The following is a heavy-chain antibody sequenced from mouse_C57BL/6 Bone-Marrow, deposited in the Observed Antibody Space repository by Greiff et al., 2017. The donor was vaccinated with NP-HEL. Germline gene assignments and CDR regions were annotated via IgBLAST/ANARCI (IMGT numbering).Heavy chain of an antibody. D-gene: IGHD1-1*01. CDR1: GYSFTDYN. CDR2: INPNYGTT. Sequence: EVQLQQSGPELVKPGASVKISCKASGYSFTDYNMNWVKQSNGKSLEWIGVINPNYGTTSYNQKFKGKATLTVDQSASTTYLQINCLTSEDSAVYYCARSHYCGSSPFAYWGQGTLVTVSA. V-gene: IGHV1-39*01. J-gene: IGHJ3*01. CDR3: ARSHYCGSSPFAY.